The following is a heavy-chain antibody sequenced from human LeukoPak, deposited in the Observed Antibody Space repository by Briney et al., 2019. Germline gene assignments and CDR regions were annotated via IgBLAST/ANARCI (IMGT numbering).Heavy chain of an antibody. V-gene: IGHV3-9*03. D-gene: IGHD2-15*01. CDR2: ISWNSGSI. CDR1: GFTFDDYA. Sequence: PGGSLRLSCAASGFTFDDYAMHWVRQAPGKGLEWVSGISWNSGSIGYADSVKGRFTISRDNAKNSLYLQMNSLRAEDMALYYCAKGQTPHYYCSGGSCYLSGGFDYWGQGTLVTVSS. CDR3: AKGQTPHYYCSGGSCYLSGGFDY. J-gene: IGHJ4*02.